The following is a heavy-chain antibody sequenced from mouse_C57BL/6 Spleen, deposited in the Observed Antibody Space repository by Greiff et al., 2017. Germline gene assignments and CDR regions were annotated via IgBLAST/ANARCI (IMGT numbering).Heavy chain of an antibody. V-gene: IGHV1-82*01. CDR2: IYPGDGDT. CDR3: ATEYYGYGYVDY. CDR1: GYAFSSSW. J-gene: IGHJ2*01. D-gene: IGHD2-2*01. Sequence: VKLQQSGPELVKPGASVKISCKASGYAFSSSWMNWVKQRPGKGLEWIGRIYPGDGDTNYNGKFKGKATLTADKSSSPAYMQLISLTSEDSAVYFWATEYYGYGYVDYWGQGTTLTVSS.